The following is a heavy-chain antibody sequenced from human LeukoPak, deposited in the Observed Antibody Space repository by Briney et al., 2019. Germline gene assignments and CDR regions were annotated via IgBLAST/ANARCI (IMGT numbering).Heavy chain of an antibody. Sequence: ASVKVSCKASGYTFTSYYMHWVRQAPGQGLEWMGIINPSGGSTSYAQKFQGRVTMTRDMSTSTVYMELSSLRSEDTAVYYCARDQVYDSGWHDGWFDPWGQGTLVAVSS. CDR2: INPSGGST. CDR3: ARDQVYDSGWHDGWFDP. D-gene: IGHD6-19*01. CDR1: GYTFTSYY. J-gene: IGHJ5*02. V-gene: IGHV1-46*01.